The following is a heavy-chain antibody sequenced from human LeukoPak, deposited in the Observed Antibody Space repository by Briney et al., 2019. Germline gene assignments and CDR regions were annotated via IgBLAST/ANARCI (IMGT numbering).Heavy chain of an antibody. Sequence: GGSLRLSCVASGITFSNYAVSWVRQAPEKGLDWVSVISGSAHKIRYADSVKGRFTISRDNSENIVYLQMNNLRVEGTAVYYCAGRPTGYSSGYIHWGQGTLVTVSS. CDR2: ISGSAHKI. D-gene: IGHD5-18*01. CDR3: AGRPTGYSSGYIH. J-gene: IGHJ4*02. V-gene: IGHV3-23*01. CDR1: GITFSNYA.